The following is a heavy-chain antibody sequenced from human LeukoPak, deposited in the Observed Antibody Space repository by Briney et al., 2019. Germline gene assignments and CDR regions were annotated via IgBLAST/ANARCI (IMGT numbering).Heavy chain of an antibody. V-gene: IGHV3-48*01. CDR3: AGGFPGGV. Sequence: PGGSLRLSCAASGFSFSKYIMNWVRQAPGKGLERVSYISSSSSTIFYADSVQGRFTISRDNAKNSLHLQMNSLRAEDTAVYYCAGGFPGGVWGKGTTVTVSS. J-gene: IGHJ6*04. CDR1: GFSFSKYI. D-gene: IGHD3-3*01. CDR2: ISSSSSTI.